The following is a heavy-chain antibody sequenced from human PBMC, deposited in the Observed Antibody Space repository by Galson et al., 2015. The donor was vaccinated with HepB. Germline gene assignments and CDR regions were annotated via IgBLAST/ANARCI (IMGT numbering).Heavy chain of an antibody. CDR1: GFTFSTFA. D-gene: IGHD6-25*01. CDR2: LHNDGVTT. Sequence: SLRLSCAASGFTFSTFAMGWVRQAPGKGLEWVSTLHNDGVTTHIAASVKGRFTIARDNSQNTLYLHMTNLRAEDTALYYCAREAHIAAPASFDYWGQGTLVTVSS. V-gene: IGHV3-23*01. CDR3: AREAHIAAPASFDY. J-gene: IGHJ4*02.